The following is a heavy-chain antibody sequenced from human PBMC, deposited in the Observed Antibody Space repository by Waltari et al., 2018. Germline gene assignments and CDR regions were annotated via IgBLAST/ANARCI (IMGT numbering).Heavy chain of an antibody. CDR2: ISPYNYEP. Sequence: AQLEQSGAELKMPGASVTVSCKSSGYTFSNYGLTWGRQSPGQGLEWMGWISPYNYEPQYTQKLQGRFTMTTDTLLNTAYMELRSLTSDDTAVYYCVRDRDPANPTPTNNFFDPWGQGTLVTVSS. J-gene: IGHJ5*02. V-gene: IGHV1-18*01. D-gene: IGHD2-15*01. CDR1: GYTFSNYG. CDR3: VRDRDPANPTPTNNFFDP.